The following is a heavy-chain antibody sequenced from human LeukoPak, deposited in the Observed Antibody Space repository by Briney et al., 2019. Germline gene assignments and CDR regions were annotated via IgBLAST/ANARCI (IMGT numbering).Heavy chain of an antibody. CDR1: GGSFSGYY. V-gene: IGHV4-34*01. J-gene: IGHJ5*02. CDR2: INHSGSS. D-gene: IGHD5/OR15-5a*01. CDR3: AKGGRAVSP. Sequence: SETLSLTCAVYGGSFSGYYWSWIRQPPGKGLEWIGEINHSGSSNYNPSLKSRVTISVDTSKNQFSLKLSSVTAADTAVYYCAKGGRAVSPWGQGTLVTVSS.